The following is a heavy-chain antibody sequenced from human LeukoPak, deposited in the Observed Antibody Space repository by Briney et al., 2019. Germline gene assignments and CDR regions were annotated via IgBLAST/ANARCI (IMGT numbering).Heavy chain of an antibody. CDR3: ARLDYAGNPFDN. D-gene: IGHD4-23*01. CDR1: GYRFISYW. V-gene: IGHV5-51*01. CDR2: IYPGDSDT. J-gene: IGHJ4*02. Sequence: GESLKISFHVSGYRFISYWIGWLRPVPDKGLESLGMIYPGDSDTRYSPSFQGLVTLSVDKSITTAYLQWSSLKASDTAIYYCARLDYAGNPFDNWGPGTLVTVSS.